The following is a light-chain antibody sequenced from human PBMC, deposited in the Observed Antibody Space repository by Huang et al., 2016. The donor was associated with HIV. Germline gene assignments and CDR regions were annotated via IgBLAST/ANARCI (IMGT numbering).Light chain of an antibody. CDR2: AAA. Sequence: EIVMTQSPATLSVSPGEKATPSCRARHSGSSNLAWYQQKPGQAPRLLIYAAAPRATGIPARFSGSGSGTEFTLTISSLQSEDFAVYYCQQYNNWPRTFGQGTKVEIK. CDR3: QQYNNWPRT. CDR1: HSGSSN. J-gene: IGKJ1*01. V-gene: IGKV3-15*01.